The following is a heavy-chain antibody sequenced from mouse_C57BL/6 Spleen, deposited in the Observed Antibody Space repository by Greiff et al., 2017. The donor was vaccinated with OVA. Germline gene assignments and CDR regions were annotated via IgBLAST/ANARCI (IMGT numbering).Heavy chain of an antibody. CDR1: GFTFSSYA. V-gene: IGHV5-4*01. Sequence: DVMLVESGGGLVKPGGSLKLSCAASGFTFSSYAMSWVRQTPEKRLEWVATISDGGSYTYYPDNVKGRFTISRDNAKNNLYLQMSHLKSEDTAMYYCARDGTTVVEDYFDYWGQGTTLTVSS. CDR3: ARDGTTVVEDYFDY. D-gene: IGHD1-1*01. J-gene: IGHJ2*01. CDR2: ISDGGSYT.